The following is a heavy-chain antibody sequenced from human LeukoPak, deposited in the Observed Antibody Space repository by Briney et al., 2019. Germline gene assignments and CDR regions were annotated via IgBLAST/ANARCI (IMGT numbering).Heavy chain of an antibody. CDR2: IYYGGST. Sequence: SETLSLTCGVSGGPISSYYWSWIRQPPGKGLEWIGYIYYGGSTNYNPSLRSRVSISVDTSKAQFSLKLISMTAADTAVYYCARSNYYDPGRYAEVDSWGQGKLVIVSS. D-gene: IGHD3-10*01. J-gene: IGHJ4*02. V-gene: IGHV4-59*01. CDR1: GGPISSYY. CDR3: ARSNYYDPGRYAEVDS.